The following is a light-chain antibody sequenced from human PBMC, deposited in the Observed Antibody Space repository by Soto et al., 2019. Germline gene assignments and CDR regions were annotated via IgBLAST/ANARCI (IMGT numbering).Light chain of an antibody. CDR2: GAS. CDR3: QQYGKPPPP. Sequence: EIVLTQSPGTLSLSPGERATLSCRASQSVSSSYLAWYQQKPGQAPRLLIYGASSRATGIPDRFSGSGSGTDFTLTISRLEPEDFAIYYCQQYGKPPPPLGQGTKLEIK. J-gene: IGKJ2*01. V-gene: IGKV3-20*01. CDR1: QSVSSSY.